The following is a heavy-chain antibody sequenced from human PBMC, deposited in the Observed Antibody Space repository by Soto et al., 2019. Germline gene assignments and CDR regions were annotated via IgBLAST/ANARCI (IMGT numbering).Heavy chain of an antibody. D-gene: IGHD6-13*01. CDR1: GCSISSVAYY. CDR3: AKTAGSNSWYQTPFDS. V-gene: IGHV4-39*02. J-gene: IGHJ4*02. CDR2: IYYSGST. Sequence: SETLSLTCTVSGCSISSVAYYWGWIRQPPGKGLEWIGNIYYSGSTYYNPSLKSRVTISVDTSKNHFSLKLTSATAAGTAVYYCAKTAGSNSWYQTPFDSWGQGTLVTVS.